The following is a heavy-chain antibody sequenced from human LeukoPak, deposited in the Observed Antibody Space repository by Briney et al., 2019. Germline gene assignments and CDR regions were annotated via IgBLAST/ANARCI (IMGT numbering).Heavy chain of an antibody. CDR2: INPNSGGT. D-gene: IGHD4-17*01. V-gene: IGHV1-2*02. CDR3: ARGTTTVTTNAFDI. J-gene: IGHJ3*02. CDR1: GYTFTGYY. Sequence: ASVKVSCKASGYTFTGYYMHWVRQAPGQGLEWTGWINPNSGGTNYAQKFQGRVTMTRDTSISTAYMELSRLRSDDTAVYYCARGTTTVTTNAFDIWGQGTMVTVSS.